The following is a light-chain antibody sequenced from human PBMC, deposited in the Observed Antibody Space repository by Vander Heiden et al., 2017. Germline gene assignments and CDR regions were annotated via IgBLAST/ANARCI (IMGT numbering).Light chain of an antibody. CDR3: CSYSASYTLVV. Sequence: QSALTQPRSVSGSPGQSVTISCTGTSSDVGAYNYVSWYQQHPGKAPKLIIYDVSGRPSGVPDRFSGPKSDNTASLTISGLQAEDEADYFCCSYSASYTLVVFGGGTKLTVL. CDR1: SSDVGAYNY. J-gene: IGLJ2*01. CDR2: DVS. V-gene: IGLV2-11*01.